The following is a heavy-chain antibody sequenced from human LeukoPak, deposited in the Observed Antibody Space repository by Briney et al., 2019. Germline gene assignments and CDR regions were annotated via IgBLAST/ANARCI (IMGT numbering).Heavy chain of an antibody. CDR1: GYTFTGYY. CDR2: INPNSGGT. V-gene: IGHV1-2*02. J-gene: IGHJ4*02. CDR3: ARDFRGLYYYDSSGYYS. Sequence: ASVKVSCKASGYTFTGYYMHWVRQAPGQGLEWMGWINPNSGGTNYAQKFQGRVTMTRDTSISTAYMELSRLRSDDTAVYYCARDFRGLYYYDSSGYYSWGQGTLVTVSS. D-gene: IGHD3-22*01.